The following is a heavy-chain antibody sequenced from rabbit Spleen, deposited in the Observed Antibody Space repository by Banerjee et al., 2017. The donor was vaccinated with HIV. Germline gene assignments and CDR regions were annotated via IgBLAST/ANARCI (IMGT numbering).Heavy chain of an antibody. CDR1: GVSLNGKDV. D-gene: IGHD1-1*01. J-gene: IGHJ2*01. CDR3: ARNYVNAFDP. CDR2: IDTSNGDT. Sequence: QEQLVESGGGLVKTEGSLKLNCKASGVSLNGKDVMCWVRQAPGKGLEWIACIDTSNGDTDYANWPKGRFTISKTSSTTVTLQMTSLTAADTATYFCARNYVNAFDPWGPGTLVTFS. V-gene: IGHV1S45*01.